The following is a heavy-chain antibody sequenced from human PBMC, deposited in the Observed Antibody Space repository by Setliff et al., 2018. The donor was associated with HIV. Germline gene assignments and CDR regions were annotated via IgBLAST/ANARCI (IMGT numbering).Heavy chain of an antibody. Sequence: ASVKFSCKASGYIFTNYGISWVRQAPGQGLEWMGWITGYNGNTNYAEKFQGRVTMTIDTSTSTAYLELRSLRSDDTAVYYCARVGPESLPYTWDDEADTFDIWGQGTMVTVSS. D-gene: IGHD1-1*01. J-gene: IGHJ3*02. CDR2: ITGYNGNT. V-gene: IGHV1-18*01. CDR3: ARVGPESLPYTWDDEADTFDI. CDR1: GYIFTNYG.